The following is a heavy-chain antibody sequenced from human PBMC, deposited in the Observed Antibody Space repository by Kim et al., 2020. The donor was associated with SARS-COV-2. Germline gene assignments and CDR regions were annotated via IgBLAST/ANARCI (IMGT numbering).Heavy chain of an antibody. CDR1: GFTFSSNA. CDR3: ARGTVVITT. CDR2: ISGSSSTI. Sequence: GGSLRLSCAASGFTFSSNAMNWVRQAPGKGLEWISYISGSSSTIYYANSVKGRSTISRDNAKNSLYLEVNSLTDEDTAVYYCARGTVVITTWGQGTLVTVSP. V-gene: IGHV3-48*02. D-gene: IGHD3-16*01. J-gene: IGHJ4*02.